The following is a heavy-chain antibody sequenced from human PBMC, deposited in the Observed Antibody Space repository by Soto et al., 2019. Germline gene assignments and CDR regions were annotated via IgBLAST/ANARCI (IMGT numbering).Heavy chain of an antibody. CDR3: ARGSGVVVVAATGGFNWFDP. V-gene: IGHV4-31*03. CDR1: GGSISSGGYY. J-gene: IGHJ5*02. CDR2: IYYSGST. D-gene: IGHD2-15*01. Sequence: PSETLSLTCTVSGGSISSGGYYWSWIRQHPGKGLEWIGYIYYSGSTYYNPSLKSRVTISVDTSKNQFSLKLSSVTAADTAVYYCARGSGVVVVAATGGFNWFDPWGQGTLVTV.